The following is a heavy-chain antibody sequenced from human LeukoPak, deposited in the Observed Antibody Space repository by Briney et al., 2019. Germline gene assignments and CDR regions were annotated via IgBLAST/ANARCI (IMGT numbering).Heavy chain of an antibody. CDR2: ISAYNGNT. CDR1: GYTFTSYD. D-gene: IGHD3-22*01. Sequence: ASVKVSCKASGYTFTSYDINWVRQAPGQGLEWMGWISAYNGNTNYAQKLQGRVTMTTDTSTSTAYMELRSLRSDDTAVYYCARVPTYYYDSSGYYDYWGQGTLVTVSS. V-gene: IGHV1-18*01. CDR3: ARVPTYYYDSSGYYDY. J-gene: IGHJ4*02.